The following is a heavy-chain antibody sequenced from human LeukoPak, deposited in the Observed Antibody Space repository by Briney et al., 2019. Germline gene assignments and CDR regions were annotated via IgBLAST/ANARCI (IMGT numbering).Heavy chain of an antibody. J-gene: IGHJ4*02. V-gene: IGHV2-70*11. D-gene: IGHD6-19*01. CDR3: ARTPSPPYSSDWYVFDY. CDR1: GFSLSTSGMC. CDR2: TDWDDDK. Sequence: SGPTLVNPTQTLTLTCTFSGFSLSTSGMCVSWIRQPPGKALEWLARTDWDDDKYYSTSLKTRLTISQYTSKNQVVLTMTNIDPVDTATYYCARTPSPPYSSDWYVFDYWGQGTLVTVS.